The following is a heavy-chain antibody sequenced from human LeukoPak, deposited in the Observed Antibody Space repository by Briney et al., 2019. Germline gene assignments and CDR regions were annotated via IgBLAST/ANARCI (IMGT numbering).Heavy chain of an antibody. J-gene: IGHJ4*02. CDR1: GGSISTYQ. V-gene: IGHV4-4*07. D-gene: IGHD5-12*01. CDR2: TYSGGSP. Sequence: SETLSLTCSVFGGSISTYQWSWIRQPAGKGLEWIGRTYSGGSPKYNPSLKSRVTMSVDTSKNQFSLKLNSVTAADTAVYYCARSRTSGPFYFDYWGQGTLVTVSS. CDR3: ARSRTSGPFYFDY.